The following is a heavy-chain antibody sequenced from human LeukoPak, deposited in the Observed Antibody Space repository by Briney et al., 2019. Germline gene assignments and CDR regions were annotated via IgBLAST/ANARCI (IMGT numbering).Heavy chain of an antibody. Sequence: GGSLRLSCAASGFTFSSYGMHWVRQAPGKGLEWVAVISYEGGNKYYADSVKGRFTISRDNSKNTLYLQMNSLRAEDTAVYYCAKDFAGAVADLWGQGTLVTVSS. D-gene: IGHD6-19*01. J-gene: IGHJ4*02. CDR3: AKDFAGAVADL. V-gene: IGHV3-30*18. CDR2: ISYEGGNK. CDR1: GFTFSSYG.